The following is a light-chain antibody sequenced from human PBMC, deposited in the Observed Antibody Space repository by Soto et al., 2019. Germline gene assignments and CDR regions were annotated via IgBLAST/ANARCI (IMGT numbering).Light chain of an antibody. V-gene: IGKV3-11*01. CDR1: QSVSSY. Sequence: EIVLIQSAAALSMSPGERATLSCRTSQSVSSYFAWYQQKPGRAPRLLIYDASNRATGIPARFIGSGSGTDFTLTISSLEPEDFAVYYCQQRSNWPITFGQGTRLEIK. CDR3: QQRSNWPIT. J-gene: IGKJ5*01. CDR2: DAS.